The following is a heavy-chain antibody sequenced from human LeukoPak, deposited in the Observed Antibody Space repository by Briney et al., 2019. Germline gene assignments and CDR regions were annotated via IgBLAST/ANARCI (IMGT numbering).Heavy chain of an antibody. CDR2: ITGTGAYT. J-gene: IGHJ4*02. Sequence: GGSLRLSCAASGFTVSSNYMSWVRQAPGKGLEWVSAITGTGAYTNYTDSVKGRFTISRDNSKNTLYLQMNSLRPEDTAVYYCARDQLAFEYWGQGALVTVSS. V-gene: IGHV3-53*05. D-gene: IGHD2-2*01. CDR3: ARDQLAFEY. CDR1: GFTVSSNY.